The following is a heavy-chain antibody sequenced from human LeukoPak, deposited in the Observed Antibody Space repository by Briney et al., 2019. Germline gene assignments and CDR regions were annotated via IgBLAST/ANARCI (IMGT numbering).Heavy chain of an antibody. D-gene: IGHD5-18*01. CDR3: AKPHTGDSYGYIYYYYYMDV. Sequence: GGSLRLSCAASGFTSSSYAMSWVRQAPGKGLEWVSAISGSGGSTYYADSVKGRFTISRDNSKNTLYLQMNSLRAEDTAVYYCAKPHTGDSYGYIYYYYYMDVWGKGTTVTVSS. J-gene: IGHJ6*03. CDR1: GFTSSSYA. CDR2: ISGSGGST. V-gene: IGHV3-23*01.